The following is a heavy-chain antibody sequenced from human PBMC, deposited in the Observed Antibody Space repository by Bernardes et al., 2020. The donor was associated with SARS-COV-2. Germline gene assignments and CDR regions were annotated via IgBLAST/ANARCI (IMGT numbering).Heavy chain of an antibody. CDR1: GYSFTSHW. CDR3: ATHSDSSERGAFDL. V-gene: IGHV5-51*01. D-gene: IGHD6-6*01. J-gene: IGHJ3*01. Sequence: GESLKIPCHDSGYSFTSHWIAWVRQMPGKGLEWMGMIYPDDSETRFSPSFQGRVTISADKSINTAYLQWTSLKASDTAMYYCATHSDSSERGAFDLWGQGTLVTVSS. CDR2: IYPDDSET.